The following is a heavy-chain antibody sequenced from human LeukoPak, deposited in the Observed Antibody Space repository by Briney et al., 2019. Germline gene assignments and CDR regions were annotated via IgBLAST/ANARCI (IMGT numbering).Heavy chain of an antibody. CDR1: GGSFSGYY. CDR3: ARGGDIVVVPAATGPKGTFDY. D-gene: IGHD2-2*01. Sequence: SETLSLTCAVYGGSFSGYYWSWIRQPPGKGGEGIGEINHSGSTNYNTSLKSRVTISGDTSKNQFSLKLSSVTAADTAVYYCARGGDIVVVPAATGPKGTFDYRGQGTLVTVS. J-gene: IGHJ4*02. V-gene: IGHV4-34*01. CDR2: INHSGST.